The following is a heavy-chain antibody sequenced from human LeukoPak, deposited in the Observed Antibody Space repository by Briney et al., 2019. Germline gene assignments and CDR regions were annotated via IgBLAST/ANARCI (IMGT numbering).Heavy chain of an antibody. CDR1: GDSVSSNSAA. CDR3: ARDRQWLGKGYYYYYGMDV. J-gene: IGHJ6*02. V-gene: IGHV6-1*01. D-gene: IGHD6-19*01. Sequence: SQTLSLTCAISGDSVSSNSAAWNWIRQSPSRGLEWLGSTYYRSKWYNDYAVSVKSRITINPDTSKNQFSLQLNSVTPEDTAVYYCARDRQWLGKGYYYYYGMDVWGQGTTVTVSS. CDR2: TYYRSKWYN.